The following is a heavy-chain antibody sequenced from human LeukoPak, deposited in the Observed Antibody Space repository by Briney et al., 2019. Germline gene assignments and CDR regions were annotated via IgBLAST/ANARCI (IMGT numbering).Heavy chain of an antibody. J-gene: IGHJ6*02. Sequence: GGSLRLSCAASGFTFSSYAMHWVRQAPGKGLEWVAVISYDGSNKYYADSVKGRFTISRDNAKNSLYLQMNSLRDEDTAVYYCAREESGMDVWGQGTTVTVSS. CDR1: GFTFSSYA. CDR3: AREESGMDV. V-gene: IGHV3-30-3*01. CDR2: ISYDGSNK.